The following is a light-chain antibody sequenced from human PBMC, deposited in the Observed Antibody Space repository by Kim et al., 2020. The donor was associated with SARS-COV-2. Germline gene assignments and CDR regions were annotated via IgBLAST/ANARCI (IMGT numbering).Light chain of an antibody. CDR3: QQYENWPPVT. J-gene: IGKJ4*01. V-gene: IGKV3-15*01. CDR2: GAS. CDR1: QGVSDN. Sequence: PGERVTLSCRASQGVSDNLAWYQQKPGQAPRLLIYGASTRATGIPARFSGGGSGTEFTLDISSLQSEDLAVYYCQQYENWPPVTFGGGTKVDIK.